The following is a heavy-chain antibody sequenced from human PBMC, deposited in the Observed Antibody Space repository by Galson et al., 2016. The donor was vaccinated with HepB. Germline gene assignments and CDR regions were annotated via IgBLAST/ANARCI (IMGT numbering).Heavy chain of an antibody. CDR2: VTGTGDAIDET. CDR3: TKGREGAS. Sequence: SLRLSCAASGFGFSRYAMNWVRQAPGKGLEWVAGVTGTGDAIDETYYAESVKGHFTISRGNSKNILYLQMNSLRAEDTAVYFCTKGREGASWGQGTLVIVSS. CDR1: GFGFSRYA. J-gene: IGHJ5*02. V-gene: IGHV3-23*01.